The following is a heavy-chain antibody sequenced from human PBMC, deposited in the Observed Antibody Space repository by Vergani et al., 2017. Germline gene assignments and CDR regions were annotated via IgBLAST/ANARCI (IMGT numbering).Heavy chain of an antibody. J-gene: IGHJ2*01. Sequence: QMQLVQSGPEVKKPGTSVKVSCKASGFTFTSSAVQWVRQARGQRLEWIGWIVVGSGNTNYAQKFQERVTITRDMSTSTAYMELSSLRSADTAVYYCAADLSVGYCSGGSCYPSWYFDFWGRGTLVTVSS. D-gene: IGHD2-15*01. CDR2: IVVGSGNT. V-gene: IGHV1-58*01. CDR3: AADLSVGYCSGGSCYPSWYFDF. CDR1: GFTFTSSA.